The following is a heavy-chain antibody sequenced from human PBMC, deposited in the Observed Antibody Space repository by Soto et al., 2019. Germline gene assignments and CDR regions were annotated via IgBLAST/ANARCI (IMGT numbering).Heavy chain of an antibody. V-gene: IGHV4-34*01. Sequence: SETLSLTCAVYGGSFSDYFWTWIRQSPGKGLEWIGDINHRGSTSYNPSLKSRVTISLDTSKNQFSLRLTSVTAADTTVYYCARILVGAFDFWRRGSLVGVSS. D-gene: IGHD1-26*01. J-gene: IGHJ4*01. CDR3: ARILVGAFDF. CDR1: GGSFSDYF. CDR2: INHRGST.